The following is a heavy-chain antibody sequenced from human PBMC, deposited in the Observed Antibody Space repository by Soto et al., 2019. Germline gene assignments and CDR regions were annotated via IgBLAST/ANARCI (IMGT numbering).Heavy chain of an antibody. CDR3: ARGPVGYDYIWGSYRYTHYYYMDV. J-gene: IGHJ6*03. Sequence: PSETLSLTCAVYGGSFSGYYWSWIRQPPRKGLEWIGEINHSGSTNYNPSLKSRVTVSVDTSKNQFSLKLSSVTAADTAVYYCARGPVGYDYIWGSYRYTHYYYMDVWGKGTTVTVSS. V-gene: IGHV4-34*01. CDR1: GGSFSGYY. CDR2: INHSGST. D-gene: IGHD3-16*02.